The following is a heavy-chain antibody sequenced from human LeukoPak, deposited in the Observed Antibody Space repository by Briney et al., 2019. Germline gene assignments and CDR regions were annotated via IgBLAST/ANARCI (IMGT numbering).Heavy chain of an antibody. CDR2: INHSGST. J-gene: IGHJ4*02. Sequence: EASETLSLTCAVYGGSFSGYYWGWIRQPPGKGLEWIGEINHSGSTNYYPSLKSRVTISVDTSKNQFSLKLSSVTAADTAVYYCARWSTSSDYWGQGTLVTVSS. V-gene: IGHV4-34*01. D-gene: IGHD2-2*01. CDR3: ARWSTSSDY. CDR1: GGSFSGYY.